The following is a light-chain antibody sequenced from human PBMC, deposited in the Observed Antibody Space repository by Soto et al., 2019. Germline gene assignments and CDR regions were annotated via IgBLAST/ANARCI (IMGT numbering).Light chain of an antibody. CDR1: SSDVGAYDH. Sequence: QSALTQPASVSGSPGQLITISCSGTSSDVGAYDHVSWYQQYPGKAPKFIIFEISNRPSGISSRFSGSRSGNTASLTISRLQAEDEAYYYCSSYTSRDTVIFGGGTKLTVL. CDR2: EIS. CDR3: SSYTSRDTVI. J-gene: IGLJ2*01. V-gene: IGLV2-14*01.